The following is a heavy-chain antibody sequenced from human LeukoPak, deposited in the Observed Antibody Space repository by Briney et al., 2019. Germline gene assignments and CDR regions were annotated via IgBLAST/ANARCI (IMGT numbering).Heavy chain of an antibody. CDR2: LYYSGST. CDR1: GGSISSYY. V-gene: IGHV4-59*01. Sequence: SETLSLTCAVSGGSISSYYWTWIRQPPGKGLEWIGYLYYSGSTYYNPSLKSRVTISVDTSKNHFSLKLTSVTAADTAVYYCARGKPYPKHETFDYWGQGTLVTVSS. CDR3: ARGKPYPKHETFDY. J-gene: IGHJ4*02. D-gene: IGHD1-14*01.